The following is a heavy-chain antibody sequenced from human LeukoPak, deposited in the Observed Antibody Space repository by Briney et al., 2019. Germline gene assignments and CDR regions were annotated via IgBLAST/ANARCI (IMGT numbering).Heavy chain of an antibody. CDR1: GCTFSSYE. Sequence: GGSLTLTCAASGCTFSSYEMNWVRQAPGKGLEWVSYISTSGSTIYNPDSVKGRLTISIDNAKNSLYLQMNSLRAEDTAVYYCARDMGYGGYGDFDYWGQGTLVTVYS. CDR2: ISTSGSTI. J-gene: IGHJ4*02. V-gene: IGHV3-48*03. D-gene: IGHD5-12*01. CDR3: ARDMGYGGYGDFDY.